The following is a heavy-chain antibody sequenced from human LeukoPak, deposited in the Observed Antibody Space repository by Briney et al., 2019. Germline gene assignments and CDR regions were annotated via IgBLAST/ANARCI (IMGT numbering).Heavy chain of an antibody. V-gene: IGHV4-39*07. Sequence: SETLSLTCTGSGGSISSSSYYWGWIRQPPGKGLEWIGSIYYSGSTNYNPSLKSRVTISVDTSKNQFSLKLSSVTAADTAVYYCARGRVWMVRGVIIGVSYYYYYMDVWGKGTTVTVSS. CDR3: ARGRVWMVRGVIIGVSYYYYYMDV. CDR1: GGSISSSSYY. CDR2: IYYSGST. J-gene: IGHJ6*03. D-gene: IGHD3-10*01.